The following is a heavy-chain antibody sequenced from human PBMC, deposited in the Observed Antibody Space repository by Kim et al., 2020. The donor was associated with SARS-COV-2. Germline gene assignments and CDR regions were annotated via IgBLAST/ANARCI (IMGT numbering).Heavy chain of an antibody. Sequence: GGSLRLSCAASGFTFSSYWMSWVRQAPGKGLEWVANIKQDGSEKYYVDSVKGRFTISRDNAKNSLYLQMNSLRAEDTAVYYCARGPPDCSGYSSSWYCYYYGMDVWGQGTTVTVSS. V-gene: IGHV3-7*01. CDR3: ARGPPDCSGYSSSWYCYYYGMDV. CDR1: GFTFSSYW. CDR2: IKQDGSEK. J-gene: IGHJ6*02. D-gene: IGHD6-13*01.